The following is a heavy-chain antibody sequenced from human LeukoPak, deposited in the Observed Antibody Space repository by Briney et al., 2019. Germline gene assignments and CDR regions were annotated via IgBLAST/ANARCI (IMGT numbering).Heavy chain of an antibody. CDR2: ISSSSSYI. D-gene: IGHD3-22*01. CDR3: AREMIVDHAFDI. CDR1: GFTFSSYS. Sequence: GGSLRLSCAASGFTFSSYSMNWVRQAPGKGLEWVSSISSSSSYIYYADSVKGRFTISRDNAKNSLYLQMNSLRAEDTAVYYCAREMIVDHAFDIWGQGTMVTVSS. V-gene: IGHV3-21*01. J-gene: IGHJ3*02.